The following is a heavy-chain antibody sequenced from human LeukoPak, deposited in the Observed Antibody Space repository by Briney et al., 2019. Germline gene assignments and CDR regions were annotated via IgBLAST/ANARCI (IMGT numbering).Heavy chain of an antibody. CDR3: ARAGSGWYADY. Sequence: GGSLRLSCAASGFTFSDYYMSWLRQASGKGLELVSYISPSGTETNYADSVKGRFTMSRDNAKNSLYLEVNSLRGDDTAVYYCARAGSGWYADYWGQGTLVTVSS. D-gene: IGHD6-19*01. J-gene: IGHJ4*02. V-gene: IGHV3-11*05. CDR1: GFTFSDYY. CDR2: ISPSGTET.